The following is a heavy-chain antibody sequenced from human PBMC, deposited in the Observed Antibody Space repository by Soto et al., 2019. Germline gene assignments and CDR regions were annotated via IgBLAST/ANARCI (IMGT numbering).Heavy chain of an antibody. D-gene: IGHD3-16*01. Sequence: QITLKESGPTLVKPTQTLTLTCTFSGFSLSTSGVGVGWIRQPPGKALEWLALIYWDDDKRYSPSLTSRLTITMDTSKNQVVLTMTNMDPVDTATYYCAHNSERGSRNWYFDLWGRGTLVTVSS. CDR2: IYWDDDK. V-gene: IGHV2-5*02. CDR3: AHNSERGSRNWYFDL. J-gene: IGHJ2*01. CDR1: GFSLSTSGVG.